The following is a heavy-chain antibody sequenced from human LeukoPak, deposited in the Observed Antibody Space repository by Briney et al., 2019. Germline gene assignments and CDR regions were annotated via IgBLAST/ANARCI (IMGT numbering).Heavy chain of an antibody. Sequence: PSETLSLTCTVSGGSVSDFYWSWIRQPVGKGLEWIGRMYSSGTINYNPSLRSRVTMSVDTSKNQFSLKLSSVTAADTAVYYCARASYSYDINGWVPFDYWGQGTLVTVSS. CDR1: GGSVSDFY. CDR2: MYSSGTI. CDR3: ARASYSYDINGWVPFDY. V-gene: IGHV4-4*07. D-gene: IGHD3-22*01. J-gene: IGHJ4*02.